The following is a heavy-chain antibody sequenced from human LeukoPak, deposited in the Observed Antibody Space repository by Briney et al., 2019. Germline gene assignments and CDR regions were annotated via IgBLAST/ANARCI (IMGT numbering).Heavy chain of an antibody. CDR2: IYYSGST. V-gene: IGHV4-59*01. CDR3: ARRERWLQPYYFDY. D-gene: IGHD5-24*01. J-gene: IGHJ4*02. Sequence: PSETLSLTCTVSGGSISSCYWSWIRQPPGKGLEWIGYIYYSGSTNYNPSLKSRVTISVDTSKNQFSLKLSSVTAADTAVYYCARRERWLQPYYFDYWGQGTLVTVSS. CDR1: GGSISSCY.